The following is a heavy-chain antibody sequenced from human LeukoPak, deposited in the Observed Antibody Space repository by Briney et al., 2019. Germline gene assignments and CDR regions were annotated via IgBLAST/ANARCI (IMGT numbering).Heavy chain of an antibody. Sequence: ASVKVSCKASGYTFTGYFMHWVRQAPGQGLEWMGWINPNSGGTNYAQKLQGRVTMTTDTSTSTAYMELRSLRSDDTAVYYCARDSLNVGIAAGDPYMDVWGKGTTVTVSS. CDR1: GYTFTGYF. D-gene: IGHD6-13*01. CDR3: ARDSLNVGIAAGDPYMDV. J-gene: IGHJ6*03. V-gene: IGHV1-2*02. CDR2: INPNSGGT.